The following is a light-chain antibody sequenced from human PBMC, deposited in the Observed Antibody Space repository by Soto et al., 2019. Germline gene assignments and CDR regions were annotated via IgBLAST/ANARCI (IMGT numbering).Light chain of an antibody. CDR2: EVS. V-gene: IGLV2-14*01. CDR1: SSDVGYDNY. Sequence: QSALTQPASVSGSPGQSITISCTGTSSDVGYDNYVSWFQQHPGKAPKLMIYEVSRRPSGVSNRFSGSKSANTASLTISGRQAEDEDDYYCTSHTASSTWVFGGGTKLTVL. CDR3: TSHTASSTWV. J-gene: IGLJ3*02.